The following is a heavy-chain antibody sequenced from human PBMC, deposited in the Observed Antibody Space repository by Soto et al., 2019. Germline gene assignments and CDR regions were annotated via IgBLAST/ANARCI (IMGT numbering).Heavy chain of an antibody. CDR2: INPSGGSI. CDR3: ARVEYYDFWSGFLDP. V-gene: IGHV1-46*01. Sequence: ASVKVSCKASGYTFTSYYMNWVRQAPGQGLEWIGIINPSGGSISDAQRFQGRVTISRDNAKNSLYLQMNSLRAEDTAVYYCARVEYYDFWSGFLDPWGQGTLVTVSS. D-gene: IGHD3-3*01. CDR1: GYTFTSYY. J-gene: IGHJ5*02.